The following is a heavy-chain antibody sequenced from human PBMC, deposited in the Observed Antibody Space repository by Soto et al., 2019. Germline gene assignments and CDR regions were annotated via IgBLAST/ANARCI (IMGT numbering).Heavy chain of an antibody. CDR3: ARDINMGATKHFDY. CDR2: ISAYNGKT. D-gene: IGHD1-26*01. J-gene: IGHJ4*02. Sequence: QVQLVQSGAEVKKPGASVKVSCKASGYTFTSYGISWVRQAPGLGREWRGWISAYNGKTNYAQKLQGRGTMTTDTSTRTAYMELRSLRSDDTAVSYCARDINMGATKHFDYWGQGTLVTVSS. CDR1: GYTFTSYG. V-gene: IGHV1-18*01.